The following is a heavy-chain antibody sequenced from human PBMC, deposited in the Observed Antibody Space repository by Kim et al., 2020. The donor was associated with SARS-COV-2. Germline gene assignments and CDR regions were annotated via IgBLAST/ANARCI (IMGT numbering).Heavy chain of an antibody. CDR1: GGSISSYY. CDR3: AGYDILNWFDP. J-gene: IGHJ5*02. D-gene: IGHD3-9*01. Sequence: SETLSLTCTVSGGSISSYYWSWIRQPPGKGLEWIGYIYYSGSTNYNPALKSRVTISVDTSKNQFSLRLSSVTAADTAVYYCAGYDILNWFDPWGQGTLVTVSS. CDR2: IYYSGST. V-gene: IGHV4-59*01.